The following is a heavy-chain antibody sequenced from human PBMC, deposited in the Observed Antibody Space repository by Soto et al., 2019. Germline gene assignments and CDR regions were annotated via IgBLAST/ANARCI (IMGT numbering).Heavy chain of an antibody. CDR3: ARVVPAAIGRDWFDP. D-gene: IGHD2-2*02. V-gene: IGHV4-31*03. Sequence: QVQLQESGPGLVKPSQTLSLTCTVSGGSISSGGYYWSWIRQHPGKGLEWIGYIYYSGSTYYNPSLKRRVTISVDTSKNQFSLKLSSVTAADTAVYYCARVVPAAIGRDWFDPWGQGTLVTVSS. CDR1: GGSISSGGYY. CDR2: IYYSGST. J-gene: IGHJ5*02.